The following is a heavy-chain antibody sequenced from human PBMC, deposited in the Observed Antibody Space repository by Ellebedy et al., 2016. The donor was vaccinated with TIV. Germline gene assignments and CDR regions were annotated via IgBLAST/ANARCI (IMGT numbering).Heavy chain of an antibody. CDR2: MYYSGST. J-gene: IGHJ5*02. CDR1: GGSLSRYY. V-gene: IGHV4-59*12. Sequence: SETLSLTCTVSGGSLSRYYWSWIRQPPGKGLEWIGYMYYSGSTNYNPSLKSRVTISVETSKNQFSLKLSSVTAADTAVYYCARERYFGSGSSNWFDPWGQGTLVTVSS. CDR3: ARERYFGSGSSNWFDP. D-gene: IGHD3-10*01.